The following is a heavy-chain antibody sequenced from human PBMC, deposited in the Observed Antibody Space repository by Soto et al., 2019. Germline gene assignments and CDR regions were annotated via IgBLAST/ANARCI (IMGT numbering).Heavy chain of an antibody. D-gene: IGHD3-3*01. CDR1: GASFSRYY. CDR2: INHSGST. V-gene: IGHV4-34*01. Sequence: AETLSLTCAVYGASFSRYYWSWVRQPPGKELEWIGEINHSGSTNYNPSLKSRVTISVDTSKNQFSLKLSSVTAADTAVYYCARVGTRITIFGVVKLYDWFDPWGQGTLVTVSS. J-gene: IGHJ5*02. CDR3: ARVGTRITIFGVVKLYDWFDP.